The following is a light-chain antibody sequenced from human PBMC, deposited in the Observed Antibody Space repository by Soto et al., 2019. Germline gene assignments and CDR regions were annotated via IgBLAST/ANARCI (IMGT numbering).Light chain of an antibody. J-gene: IGKJ1*01. CDR3: QQYCSSTPT. V-gene: IGKV3-20*01. CDR2: GAS. CDR1: QSVSSNY. Sequence: EIVLTQSPGTLSLSPGERATLSCRASQSVSSNYLAWYQRTPGQAPRLLIYGASSRAIDIPNRFSGSGSGTDFTLTITRLEPEDFSVYYCQQYCSSTPTFGQGTKVEI.